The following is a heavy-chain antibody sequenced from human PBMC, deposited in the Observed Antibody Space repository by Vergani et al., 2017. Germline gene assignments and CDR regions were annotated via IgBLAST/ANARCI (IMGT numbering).Heavy chain of an antibody. V-gene: IGHV3-33*01. Sequence: QVQVVESGGGVVQPGRSLKLSCAASGFTFSNYGMHWVRQAPGKGLEWVAVIWFDGSNKYYEDYVKGRFTISRDNSKNTRYLQMNSLRAEDTAMYDCARGSAAPPDAFDIWGQGTMVTVSS. CDR1: GFTFSNYG. J-gene: IGHJ3*02. CDR3: ARGSAAPPDAFDI. CDR2: IWFDGSNK. D-gene: IGHD2-15*01.